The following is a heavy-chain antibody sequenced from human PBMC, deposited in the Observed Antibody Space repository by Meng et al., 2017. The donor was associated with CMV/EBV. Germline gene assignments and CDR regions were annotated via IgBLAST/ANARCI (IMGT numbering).Heavy chain of an antibody. V-gene: IGHV3-30*02. D-gene: IGHD3-3*01. CDR1: GFMFSNYA. CDR3: AYGLKSVYGVPVYFDY. CDR2: IRSDGTNI. J-gene: IGHJ4*02. Sequence: GESLKISCAASGFMFSNYAMYLVRQAPGEGLEWVAFIRSDGTNIHYAGSVKGRFTISRDNSNNTLYLQMNSLRAEDTAVYYCAYGLKSVYGVPVYFDYWGQGTLVTVSS.